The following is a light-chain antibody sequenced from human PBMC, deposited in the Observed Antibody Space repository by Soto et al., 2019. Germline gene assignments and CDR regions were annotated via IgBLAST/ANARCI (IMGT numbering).Light chain of an antibody. V-gene: IGKV3-15*01. Sequence: EIVMTQSPATLSVSPGGRATLSCRASQSISDTLAWYQQKPGQAPRLLIHGASTRATGFPARFSGSGSGTDCTLNISSLQYEDFSVYYCQQYNNWPWTFGQGTKVEIK. CDR1: QSISDT. CDR2: GAS. CDR3: QQYNNWPWT. J-gene: IGKJ1*01.